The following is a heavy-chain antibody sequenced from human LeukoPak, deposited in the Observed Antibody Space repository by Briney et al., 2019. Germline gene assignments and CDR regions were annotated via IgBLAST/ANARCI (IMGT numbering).Heavy chain of an antibody. J-gene: IGHJ6*02. D-gene: IGHD6-19*01. CDR2: ISAYNGNT. CDR1: GYTFTGYY. V-gene: IGHV1-18*04. CDR3: ARDGRYSSGWPYYYYYGMDV. Sequence: ASVKVSCKASGYTFTGYYMHWVRQAPGQGLEWMGWISAYNGNTNYAQKLQGRVTMTTDTSTSTAYMELRSLRSDDTAVYYCARDGRYSSGWPYYYYYGMDVWGQGTTVTVSS.